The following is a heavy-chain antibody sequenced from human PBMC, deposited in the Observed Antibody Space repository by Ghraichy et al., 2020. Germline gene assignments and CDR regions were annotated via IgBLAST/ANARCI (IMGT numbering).Heavy chain of an antibody. CDR1: GFTFSSYW. CDR3: ARDSSGWSTLGVGPFDY. J-gene: IGHJ4*02. Sequence: GGSLRLSCAASGFTFSSYWMSWVRQAPGKGLEWVANIKQDGSEKYYVDSVKGRFTISRDNAKNSLYLQMNSLRAEDTAVYYCARDSSGWSTLGVGPFDYWGQGTLVTVSS. V-gene: IGHV3-7*01. CDR2: IKQDGSEK. D-gene: IGHD6-19*01.